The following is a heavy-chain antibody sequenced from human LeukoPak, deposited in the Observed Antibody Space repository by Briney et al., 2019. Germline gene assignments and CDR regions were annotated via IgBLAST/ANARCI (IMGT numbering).Heavy chain of an antibody. J-gene: IGHJ3*01. CDR1: GFTFSTYW. CDR2: IKQDGSEK. Sequence: GGSLRLSCAASGFTFSTYWMSWVRQAPGKGLEWVANIKQDGSEKYYVDSVKGRFTISRDSAKNSLYLQMNSLRDEDTAVYYCASGWYYDSSGYYVDAFDFWGQGTMVTVSS. V-gene: IGHV3-7*02. D-gene: IGHD3-22*01. CDR3: ASGWYYDSSGYYVDAFDF.